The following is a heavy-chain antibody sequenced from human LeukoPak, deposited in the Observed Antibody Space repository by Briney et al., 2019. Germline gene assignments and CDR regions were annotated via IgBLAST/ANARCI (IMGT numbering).Heavy chain of an antibody. D-gene: IGHD2-21*01. V-gene: IGHV1-46*01. CDR1: GYTFTSYY. J-gene: IGHJ5*02. CDR3: ARDASILWWPLNNWFDP. CDR2: INPSGGST. Sequence: GASVKVSCKASGYTFTSYYMHWVRQAPGQGLEWMGIINPSGGSTSYAQKFQGRVTMTRDTSTSTVYMELSSLRSEDTAVYYCARDASILWWPLNNWFDPWGQGTLVTVSS.